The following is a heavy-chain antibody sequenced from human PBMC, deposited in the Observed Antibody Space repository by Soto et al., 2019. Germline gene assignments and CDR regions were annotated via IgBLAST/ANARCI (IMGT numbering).Heavy chain of an antibody. CDR3: ARGGYYDFWSGYSAFDY. V-gene: IGHV5-51*01. D-gene: IGHD3-3*01. J-gene: IGHJ4*02. CDR1: GYSFTSYW. Sequence: GESLKISCKGSGYSFTSYWIGWVRQMPGKGLEWMGIIYPGDSDTRYSPSFQGQITISADKSISTAYLQWSSLKASDTAMYYCARGGYYDFWSGYSAFDYWGQGTLVTVSS. CDR2: IYPGDSDT.